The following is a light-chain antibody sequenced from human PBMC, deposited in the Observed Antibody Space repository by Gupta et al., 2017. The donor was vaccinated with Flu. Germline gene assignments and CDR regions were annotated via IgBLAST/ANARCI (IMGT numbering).Light chain of an antibody. Sequence: QSALTQPASVSGSPGQSITISCTGTSNDVCGYNFVSWYQQHPGKAPKLMIYEVSNRPSGVPDRFSGSKSGTTASLTISGLQADDEADYYCSSQRSSSALAIFGGGTRLTVL. CDR3: SSQRSSSALAI. CDR2: EVS. CDR1: SNDVCGYNF. V-gene: IGLV2-14*01. J-gene: IGLJ2*01.